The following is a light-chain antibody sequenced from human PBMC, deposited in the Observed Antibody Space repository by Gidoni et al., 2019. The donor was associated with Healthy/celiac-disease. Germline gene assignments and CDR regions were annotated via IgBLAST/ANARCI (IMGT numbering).Light chain of an antibody. CDR2: DNN. CDR3: ATWDGSLNTML. J-gene: IGLJ2*01. CDR1: TSNIGNNF. V-gene: IGLV1-51*01. Sequence: QSVLTQPPSVSAAPGQKVSISCSGSTSNIGNNFVSWYQHLPGTAPKLLCYDNNKRPSGVLDRFSASKSGTSATLGIAALQTGDEAHYYCATWDGSLNTMLFGGGTKLNVL.